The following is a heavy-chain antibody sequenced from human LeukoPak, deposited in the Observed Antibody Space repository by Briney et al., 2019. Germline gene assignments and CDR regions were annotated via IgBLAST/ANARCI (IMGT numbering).Heavy chain of an antibody. J-gene: IGHJ4*02. CDR2: IWYDGSNK. CDR3: AKTILWFGELLYAGPYIDY. V-gene: IGHV3-33*06. Sequence: PGRSLRLSCAASGFTFSSYGMHWVRQAPGKGLEWVAVIWYDGSNKYYADSVKGRFTISRDNSKNTLYPQMNSLRAEDTAVYYCAKTILWFGELLYAGPYIDYWGQGTLVTVSS. D-gene: IGHD3-10*01. CDR1: GFTFSSYG.